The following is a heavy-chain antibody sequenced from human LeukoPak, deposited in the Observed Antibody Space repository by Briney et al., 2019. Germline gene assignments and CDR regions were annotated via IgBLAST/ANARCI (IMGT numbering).Heavy chain of an antibody. CDR2: IYSGGST. Sequence: SGGSLRLSCAASGFTLSSYAMSWVRQAPGKGLECVSVIYSGGSTYYADSVKGRFTISRDNSKNTLYLQMNSLRAEDTAVYYCARVRITFGGVIVYFDYWGQGTLVTVSS. CDR3: ARVRITFGGVIVYFDY. CDR1: GFTLSSYA. V-gene: IGHV3-66*01. J-gene: IGHJ4*02. D-gene: IGHD3-16*02.